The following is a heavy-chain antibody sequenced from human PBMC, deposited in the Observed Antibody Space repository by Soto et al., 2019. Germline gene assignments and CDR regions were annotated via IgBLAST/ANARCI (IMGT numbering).Heavy chain of an antibody. CDR3: ARDLGYSSFDY. D-gene: IGHD2-15*01. CDR2: KNQDGSEK. J-gene: IGHJ4*02. V-gene: IGHV3-7*01. Sequence: GGSLRLSCAASGFTFSNYWMSWVRQAPGKGLEWVANKNQDGSEKNYVDSVKGRFTISRDNAKNSLYLQMNSLRAEDTAVYYCARDLGYSSFDYWGQGTLVTVSS. CDR1: GFTFSNYW.